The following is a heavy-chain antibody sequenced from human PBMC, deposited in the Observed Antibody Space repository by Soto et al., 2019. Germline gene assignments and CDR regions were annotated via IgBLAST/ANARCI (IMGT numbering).Heavy chain of an antibody. D-gene: IGHD3-16*02. CDR3: ARGYDFVWASYRPFDI. Sequence: PSETLSRTWTVSGGSVSSGNYYWTWIRQPPGRGLDWIGYIYYSESAKYNPSLKSRVTISVDTSKNQFSLKLNSVTAADTAVYYCARGYDFVWASYRPFDIWGQGTMVTVSS. J-gene: IGHJ3*02. CDR1: GGSVSSGNYY. V-gene: IGHV4-61*01. CDR2: IYYSESA.